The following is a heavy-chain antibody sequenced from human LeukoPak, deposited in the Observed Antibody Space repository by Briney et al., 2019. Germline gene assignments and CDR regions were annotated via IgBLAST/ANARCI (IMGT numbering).Heavy chain of an antibody. D-gene: IGHD1-26*01. J-gene: IGHJ4*02. V-gene: IGHV2-70*04. Sequence: SGPALVKPTQTLTLTCTFSGFSLSTSGMRVSWIRQPPGKALEWLSRIDWDDDKFYITSLKTSLTISKDTSKNQVVLTMTNMDPVDTATYYCARSPSGSGSYYNYFDYWGQGTLVTVSS. CDR1: GFSLSTSGMR. CDR2: IDWDDDK. CDR3: ARSPSGSGSYYNYFDY.